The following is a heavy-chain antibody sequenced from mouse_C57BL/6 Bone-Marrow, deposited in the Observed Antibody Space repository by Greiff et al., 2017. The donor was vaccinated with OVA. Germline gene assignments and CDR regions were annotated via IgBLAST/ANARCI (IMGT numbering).Heavy chain of an antibody. CDR1: GYTFTSYW. D-gene: IGHD1-1*01. V-gene: IGHV1-53*01. CDR2: INPSNGGT. J-gene: IGHJ3*01. CDR3: ARRAHYYYGSSSFAY. Sequence: QVQLQQSGTELVKPGASVKLSCKASGYTFTSYWMHWVKQRPGQGLEWIGNINPSNGGTNYNEKFKSKATLTVDKSSSTAYMQLSSLTSEDSAVYYCARRAHYYYGSSSFAYWGQGTLVTVSA.